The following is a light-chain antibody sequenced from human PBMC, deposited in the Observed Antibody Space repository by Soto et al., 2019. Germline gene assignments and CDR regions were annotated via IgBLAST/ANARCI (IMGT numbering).Light chain of an antibody. CDR1: SSDVGAYNY. CDR3: SSSTSTNTLA. V-gene: IGLV2-14*01. Sequence: QSALTQPASVSGSPGQSITIACMGTSSDVGAYNYVSWYQHHPGKAPKLLIYEVTSRPSGVSNRFSGSKSGNTASLTISGLQAEDEADYYCSSSTSTNTLAFGGGTKLTVL. CDR2: EVT. J-gene: IGLJ2*01.